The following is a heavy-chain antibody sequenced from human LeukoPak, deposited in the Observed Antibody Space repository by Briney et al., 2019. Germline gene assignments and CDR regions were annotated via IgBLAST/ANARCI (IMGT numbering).Heavy chain of an antibody. V-gene: IGHV1-2*02. J-gene: IGHJ4*02. CDR3: ARGSASFGELYDY. CDR1: GYTFTGYY. Sequence: GASVKVSCKASGYTFTGYYMHWVRQAPGQGLEWLGWINPNSGGTNYAQKFQGRVTMTRDTSISTAYMELSRLRSDDTAVYYCARGSASFGELYDYWGQGTLVTVSS. D-gene: IGHD3-10*01. CDR2: INPNSGGT.